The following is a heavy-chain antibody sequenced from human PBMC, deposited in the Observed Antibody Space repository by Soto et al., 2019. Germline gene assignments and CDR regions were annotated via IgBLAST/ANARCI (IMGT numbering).Heavy chain of an antibody. J-gene: IGHJ4*02. Sequence: ASVKISCKASGYTFTTYGFNWVRQAPGQGLEWMGWISPYNGDTNYAQNFQGRVTLTTDTSTSTAYMELRSLTSDDTAIYYCARTPRAQMIVLEAATRFDYWGQGTLVTVSS. CDR1: GYTFTTYG. D-gene: IGHD2-15*01. CDR3: ARTPRAQMIVLEAATRFDY. V-gene: IGHV1-18*04. CDR2: ISPYNGDT.